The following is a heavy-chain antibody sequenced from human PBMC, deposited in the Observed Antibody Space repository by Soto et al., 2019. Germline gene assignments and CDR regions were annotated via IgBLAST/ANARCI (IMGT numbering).Heavy chain of an antibody. CDR3: AREAGSSWSYFDY. CDR2: IXXXFXTX. V-gene: IGHV1-69*06. J-gene: IGHJ4*02. Sequence: SVKVSCKASGGTFSSYAISLVRQAPGQGLEWXGGIXXXFXTXXXAXXXQGRVTITADKSTSTAYMELSSLRSEDTAVYYCAREAGSSWSYFDYWGQGTLVTVSS. D-gene: IGHD6-13*01. CDR1: GGTFSSYA.